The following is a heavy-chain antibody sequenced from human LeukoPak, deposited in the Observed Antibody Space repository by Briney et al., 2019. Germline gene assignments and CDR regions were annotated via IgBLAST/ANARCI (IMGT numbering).Heavy chain of an antibody. J-gene: IGHJ6*02. D-gene: IGHD3-10*01. CDR3: ARAGWFGDYGMDV. CDR2: IYHSGST. Sequence: SETLSLTCTVSGGSISSYYWSWIRQPPGKGLEWIGYIYHSGSTNYNPSLKSRVTISVDTSKNQFSLKLSSVTAADTAVYYCARAGWFGDYGMDVWGQGTTVTVSS. V-gene: IGHV4-59*01. CDR1: GGSISSYY.